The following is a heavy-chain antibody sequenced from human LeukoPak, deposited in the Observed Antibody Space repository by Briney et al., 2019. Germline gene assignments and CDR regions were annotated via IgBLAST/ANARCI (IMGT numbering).Heavy chain of an antibody. CDR2: ISWNSGSI. V-gene: IGHV3-9*03. CDR1: GFTFDDYA. Sequence: GGSLRLSCAASGFTFDDYAMHWVRQAPGKGLEWVSGISWNSGSIGYADSVKGRFTISRDNAKNSLYLQMSSLRAEDMALYYCAKASSGWYLYAFDIWGQGTMVTVSS. CDR3: AKASSGWYLYAFDI. D-gene: IGHD6-19*01. J-gene: IGHJ3*02.